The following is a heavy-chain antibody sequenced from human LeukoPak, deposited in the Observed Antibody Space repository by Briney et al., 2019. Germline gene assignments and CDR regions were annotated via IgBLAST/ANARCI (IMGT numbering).Heavy chain of an antibody. CDR1: GGSVSSGSYY. V-gene: IGHV4-61*01. J-gene: IGHJ4*02. CDR2: IYYSGST. D-gene: IGHD4-23*01. CDR3: ARSEVDSGGSDY. Sequence: SETLSLTCTVSGGSVSSGSYYWGWIRQPPGKGLEWIGYIYYSGSTNYNPSLKGRVTISVDTSKNQFSLKLSSVTAADTAVYYCARSEVDSGGSDYWGQGTLVTVSS.